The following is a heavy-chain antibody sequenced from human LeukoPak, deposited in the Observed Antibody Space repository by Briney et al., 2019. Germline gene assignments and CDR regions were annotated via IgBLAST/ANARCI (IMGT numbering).Heavy chain of an antibody. Sequence: ASVKVSCKASGYTFTGYYMHWVRQAPGQGLEWMGWINPNSGGTNYAQKLQGRVTMTTDTSTSTAYMELRSLRSDDTAVYYCARDKRDYGDYPDYWGQGTLVTVSS. J-gene: IGHJ4*02. D-gene: IGHD4-17*01. CDR2: INPNSGGT. V-gene: IGHV1-2*02. CDR3: ARDKRDYGDYPDY. CDR1: GYTFTGYY.